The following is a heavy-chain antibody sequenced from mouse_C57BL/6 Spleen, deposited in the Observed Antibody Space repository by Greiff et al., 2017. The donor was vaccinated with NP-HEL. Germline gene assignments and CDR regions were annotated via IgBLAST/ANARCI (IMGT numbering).Heavy chain of an antibody. J-gene: IGHJ3*01. CDR3: ARTDPWLRRWFAY. CDR1: GYTFTSYW. Sequence: QVQLQQPGAELVMPGASVKLSCKASGYTFTSYWMHWVKQRPGQGLEWIGEIDPSDSYTNYNQKFKGKSTLTVDKSSSTAYMQLSSLTSEDSAVYYCARTDPWLRRWFAYWGQGTLVTVSA. CDR2: IDPSDSYT. V-gene: IGHV1-69*01. D-gene: IGHD2-2*01.